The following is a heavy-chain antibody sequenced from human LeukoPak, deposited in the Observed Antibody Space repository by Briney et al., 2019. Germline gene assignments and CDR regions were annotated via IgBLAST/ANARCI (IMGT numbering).Heavy chain of an antibody. CDR2: INPSGGST. Sequence: GASVKVSCKASGYTFTSYYMHWVRQAPGQGLEWMGIINPSGGSTSYAQKFQGRVTMTRDTSTSTVYMELSSLRSEDTAVYYCARDQADYYGSGSYYNVPMYYFDYWGQGTLVTVSS. CDR3: ARDQADYYGSGSYYNVPMYYFDY. J-gene: IGHJ4*02. V-gene: IGHV1-46*01. CDR1: GYTFTSYY. D-gene: IGHD3-10*01.